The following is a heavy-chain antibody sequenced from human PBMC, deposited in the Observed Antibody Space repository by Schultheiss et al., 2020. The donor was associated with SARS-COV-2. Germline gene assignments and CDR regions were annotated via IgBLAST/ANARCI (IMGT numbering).Heavy chain of an antibody. Sequence: SQTLSLTCTVSGGSISSYYWGWVRQAPGKGLEWLASIYYSGSIYYNPSLKSRVTISVDTSENQFSLRLNSVTAADTAVYYCTRQRPHYYYDGGNYYEPWGRGTLVTVSS. CDR1: GGSISSYY. CDR3: TRQRPHYYYDGGNYYEP. D-gene: IGHD3-22*01. J-gene: IGHJ4*02. V-gene: IGHV4-39*01. CDR2: IYYSGSI.